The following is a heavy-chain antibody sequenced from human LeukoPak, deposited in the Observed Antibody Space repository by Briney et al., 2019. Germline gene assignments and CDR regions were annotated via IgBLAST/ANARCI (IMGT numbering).Heavy chain of an antibody. CDR3: ARASGDYDLWSGPLDY. CDR1: GYTFTNYG. J-gene: IGHJ4*02. CDR2: ISAYSGNT. D-gene: IGHD3-3*01. V-gene: IGHV1-18*01. Sequence: GASVKVSCKASGYTFTNYGSSWVRQAPGQGLEWMGWISAYSGNTNYAQNLQGRVTMTTDTSTSTAYMELRSLRSDDTAVYYCARASGDYDLWSGPLDYWGRGTLVTVSS.